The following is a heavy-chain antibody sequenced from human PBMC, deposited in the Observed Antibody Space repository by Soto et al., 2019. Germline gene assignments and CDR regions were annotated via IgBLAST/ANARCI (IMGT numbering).Heavy chain of an antibody. Sequence: GGSLRLSCVVSGFIFSSYSMNWVRQAPGKGLEWISYIGIGENKQYAESVQGRFTIFRDNAKNSLYLQMSSLRAEDTSVYYCVRDRDYGFDIWGQGTMVTVSS. CDR1: GFIFSSYS. J-gene: IGHJ3*02. D-gene: IGHD4-17*01. V-gene: IGHV3-21*04. CDR3: VRDRDYGFDI. CDR2: IGIGENK.